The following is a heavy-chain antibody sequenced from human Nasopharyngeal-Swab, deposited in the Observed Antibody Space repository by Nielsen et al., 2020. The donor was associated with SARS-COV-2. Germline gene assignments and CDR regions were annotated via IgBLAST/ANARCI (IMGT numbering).Heavy chain of an antibody. CDR3: AREFSSPYYYYYYMDV. J-gene: IGHJ6*03. Sequence: SETLSLTCTVSGGSISSYYWSWIRQPPGKGLEWIGYIYYSGSTNYNPSLKSRVTISVDTSKNQFSLKLSSVTAADTAVYYCAREFSSPYYYYYYMDVWGKGTTVTVSS. V-gene: IGHV4-59*12. CDR1: GGSISSYY. D-gene: IGHD6-13*01. CDR2: IYYSGST.